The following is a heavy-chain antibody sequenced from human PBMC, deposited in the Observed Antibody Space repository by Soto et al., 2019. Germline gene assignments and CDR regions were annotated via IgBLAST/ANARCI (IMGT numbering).Heavy chain of an antibody. Sequence: QVQLVQSGAEVKKPGSSVKVSCKASGGTFSKYAISWVRQAPGQGLEWMGGITPFIGTAKYAQKFQGRVTITADESMTTAYMELSRLTSEDTALYYCAQTLGLAVAGPGRFDLWGRGTLVTASS. J-gene: IGHJ2*01. V-gene: IGHV1-69*12. CDR1: GGTFSKYA. CDR3: AQTLGLAVAGPGRFDL. CDR2: ITPFIGTA. D-gene: IGHD6-19*01.